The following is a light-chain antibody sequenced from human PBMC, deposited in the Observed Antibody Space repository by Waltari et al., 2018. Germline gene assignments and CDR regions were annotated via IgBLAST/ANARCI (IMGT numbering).Light chain of an antibody. V-gene: IGLV3-19*01. CDR1: SLRSYY. Sequence: SSELTQDPAVSVALGQPVRITCQGDSLRSYYASRYQQKPGQAPVLVIYGKNNRPSGIPDRFSGSSSGNTASLTITGAQAEDEADYYCNSRDSSGNHLGVFGGGTKLTVL. J-gene: IGLJ3*02. CDR3: NSRDSSGNHLGV. CDR2: GKN.